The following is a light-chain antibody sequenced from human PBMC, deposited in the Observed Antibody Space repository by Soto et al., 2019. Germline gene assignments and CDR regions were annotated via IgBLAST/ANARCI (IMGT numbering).Light chain of an antibody. V-gene: IGKV4-1*01. Sequence: DIVMTQSPDSLAVSLGERATINCESSQSILYSSNNNNYLAWYQQKPGQPPKLLIYWASTRESGVPVRFSGSGSGTHFPLTISSLQAEDVAVYYCQQYLSAPWTFGQGTKVEIK. J-gene: IGKJ1*01. CDR2: WAS. CDR1: QSILYSSNNNNY. CDR3: QQYLSAPWT.